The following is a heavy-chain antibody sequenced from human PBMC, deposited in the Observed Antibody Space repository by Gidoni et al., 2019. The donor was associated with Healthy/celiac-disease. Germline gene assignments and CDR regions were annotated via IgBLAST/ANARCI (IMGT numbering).Heavy chain of an antibody. CDR2: IYYSGST. CDR1: GGSISSYY. D-gene: IGHD1-26*01. CDR3: ARVGWEDDDGMDV. V-gene: IGHV4-59*01. Sequence: QVQLQESGPGLVKPSETLSLTCTVSGGSISSYYWSWIRQPPGKGLEWIGYIYYSGSTNYNPSLKSRVTISVDTSKNQFSLKLSSVTAADTAVYYCARVGWEDDDGMDVWGQGTTVTVSS. J-gene: IGHJ6*02.